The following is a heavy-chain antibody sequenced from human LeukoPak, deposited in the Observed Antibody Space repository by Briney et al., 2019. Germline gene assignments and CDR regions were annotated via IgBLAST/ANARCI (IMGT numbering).Heavy chain of an antibody. CDR3: ARDIRGGASYYFDY. D-gene: IGHD4-23*01. CDR2: IKQDGSEK. V-gene: IGHV3-7*01. Sequence: GGPLRLSCVVSGFTFSGYWMSWVRQAPGKGLEWVVDIKQDGSEKYYVDPVKGRFTISRDNAKNSLYLQMNSLRAEDTAVYSCARDIRGGASYYFDYWGQGTLVTVSS. J-gene: IGHJ4*02. CDR1: GFTFSGYW.